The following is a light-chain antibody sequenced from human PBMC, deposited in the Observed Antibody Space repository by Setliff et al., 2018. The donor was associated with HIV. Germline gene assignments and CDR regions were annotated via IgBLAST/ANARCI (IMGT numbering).Light chain of an antibody. CDR1: SSNVGSYNL. J-gene: IGLJ1*01. CDR3: CSYARTSPYV. Sequence: QSVLTQPASVSGSPGQSITISCTGNSSNVGSYNLVSWYQQHSDKSPKLMIYEVNKRPSGVSDRFSVSKSGNTASLTISGLQAEDEADYHCCSYARTSPYVFGSGTSHRP. V-gene: IGLV2-23*02. CDR2: EVN.